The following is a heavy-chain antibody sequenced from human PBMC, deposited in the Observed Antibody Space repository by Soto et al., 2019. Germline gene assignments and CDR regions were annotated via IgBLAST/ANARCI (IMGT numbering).Heavy chain of an antibody. D-gene: IGHD3-10*01. Sequence: EVQLLESGGGLVQPGGSLRLSCAASGFTFNSYALTWVRQAPERGLEWVSSISASGGGTYYADSVKGRFTISRDNSRYTLYLQMNSLRAEDSALYYCARREFPFKGYVDLWGRGTLVTVSS. CDR1: GFTFNSYA. V-gene: IGHV3-23*01. J-gene: IGHJ2*01. CDR2: ISASGGGT. CDR3: ARREFPFKGYVDL.